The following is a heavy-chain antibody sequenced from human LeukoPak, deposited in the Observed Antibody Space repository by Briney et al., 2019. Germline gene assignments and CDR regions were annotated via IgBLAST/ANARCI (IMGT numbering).Heavy chain of an antibody. V-gene: IGHV3-15*01. CDR1: GFTFSNAW. CDR3: TTGKLLDYYYGMDV. CDR2: IKRKSDGVTA. Sequence: GGSLRLSCAASGFTFSNAWMNWVRQAPGKGLEWVGRIKRKSDGVTAEYAAPVKGRFTISGDDSKNTLYLQMDSPKTEDTAMYYCTTGKLLDYYYGMDVWGQGTTVTVSS. J-gene: IGHJ6*02. D-gene: IGHD2-21*02.